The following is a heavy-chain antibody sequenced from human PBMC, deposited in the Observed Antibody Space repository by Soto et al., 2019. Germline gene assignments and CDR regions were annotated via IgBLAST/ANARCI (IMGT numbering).Heavy chain of an antibody. V-gene: IGHV1-3*01. J-gene: IGHJ5*02. Sequence: ASVKVSCKASGYTFTSYGIHWVRQAPGQRLEWMGWINAANGDTKYSPKFQGRVAITRDTSASTAYMELSSLRSEDTAVYYCVRRHVSATGIDWFDPWGQGTMVTV. D-gene: IGHD6-13*01. CDR2: INAANGDT. CDR3: VRRHVSATGIDWFDP. CDR1: GYTFTSYG.